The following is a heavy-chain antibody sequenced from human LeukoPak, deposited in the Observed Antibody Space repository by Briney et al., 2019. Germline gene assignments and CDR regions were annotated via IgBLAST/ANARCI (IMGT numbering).Heavy chain of an antibody. CDR2: INPNSGGT. V-gene: IGHV1-2*04. D-gene: IGHD3-22*01. J-gene: IGHJ4*02. Sequence: ASVKVSCTASGYTFTGYYMHWVRQAPGQGLEWMGWINPNSGGTNYAQKFQGWVTMTRDTSISTAYMELSRLRSEDTAVYYCARVDSSDLLDYWGQGTLVTVSS. CDR1: GYTFTGYY. CDR3: ARVDSSDLLDY.